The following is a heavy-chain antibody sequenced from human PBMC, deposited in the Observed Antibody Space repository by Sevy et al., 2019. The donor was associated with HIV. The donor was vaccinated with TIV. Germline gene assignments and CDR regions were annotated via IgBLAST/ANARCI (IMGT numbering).Heavy chain of an antibody. V-gene: IGHV1-18*01. CDR2: ISPYTGDT. CDR3: ARDKPQGVVVLPGAMWGGVDY. D-gene: IGHD2-2*01. Sequence: ASVKVSCKASGYTFRSYGISWVRQAPGQGLEWMGWISPYTGDTDFAQKVQGRISMTSDTSTSTAYMELRSRRSDDTAVYYCARDKPQGVVVLPGAMWGGVDYWGQGTLVTVSS. CDR1: GYTFRSYG. J-gene: IGHJ4*02.